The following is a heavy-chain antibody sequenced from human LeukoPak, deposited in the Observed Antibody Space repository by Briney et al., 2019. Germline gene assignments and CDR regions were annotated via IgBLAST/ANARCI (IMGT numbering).Heavy chain of an antibody. J-gene: IGHJ4*02. CDR1: GGSFSGYY. D-gene: IGHD6-6*01. CDR2: INHSGTT. CDR3: ARVRDNNSSSSPGVPYYFDY. Sequence: PSETLSLTCAVYGGSFSGYYWSWIRQPPEKGLEWIGEINHSGTTNYNPSLKSRVTISVDTSKNQFTLKLSSVTAADTAVYYCARVRDNNSSSSPGVPYYFDYWGQGTLVTVSS. V-gene: IGHV4-34*01.